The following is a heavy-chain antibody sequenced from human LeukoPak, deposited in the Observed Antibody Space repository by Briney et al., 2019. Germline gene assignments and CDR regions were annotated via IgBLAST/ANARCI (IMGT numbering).Heavy chain of an antibody. CDR1: GFTFSSYW. D-gene: IGHD3-3*01. CDR3: ARYTYYDFWSSYRDDAFDI. Sequence: GGSLRLSCAASGFTFSSYWMSWVRQAPGKGLEWVANIKQDGSEKYYVDSVKGRFTISRDNAKNSLYLQMNSLRAEDTAVYYCARYTYYDFWSSYRDDAFDIWGQGTMVTVSS. J-gene: IGHJ3*02. CDR2: IKQDGSEK. V-gene: IGHV3-7*01.